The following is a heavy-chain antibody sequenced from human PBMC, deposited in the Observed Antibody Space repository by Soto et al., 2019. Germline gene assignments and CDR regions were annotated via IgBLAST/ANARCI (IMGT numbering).Heavy chain of an antibody. Sequence: SETLSLTCSVSGGSISSSSYYWGWIRQPPGKGLEWIGSIYYSGSTYYNPSLKSRVTISVDTSKNQFSLKLSSVTAADTAVYYCARPSEILPGDLLNPSWFDYWGQGTLVTVSS. CDR2: IYYSGST. CDR3: ARPSEILPGDLLNPSWFDY. CDR1: GGSISSSSYY. J-gene: IGHJ4*02. D-gene: IGHD1-26*01. V-gene: IGHV4-39*01.